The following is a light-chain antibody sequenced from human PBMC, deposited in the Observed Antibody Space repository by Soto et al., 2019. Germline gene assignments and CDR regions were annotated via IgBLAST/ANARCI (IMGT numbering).Light chain of an antibody. CDR3: SSYTISSTVV. J-gene: IGLJ2*01. V-gene: IGLV2-14*03. CDR1: SSYISSYNY. Sequence: QSVLTQPASVSGSPGQSITISCTTSSSYISSYNYVSWYQQHTGKAPRLIIYDVSSRPSGISNRFSGSKSGNTVSLTISGLQAEDEAYYFCSSYTISSTVVFGGGTKVTVL. CDR2: DVS.